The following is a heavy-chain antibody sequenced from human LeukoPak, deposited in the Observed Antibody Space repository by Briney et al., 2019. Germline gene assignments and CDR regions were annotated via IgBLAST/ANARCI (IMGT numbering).Heavy chain of an antibody. CDR3: ARDPYSSSMGYYHGMDV. CDR2: IIPIFGIA. D-gene: IGHD6-6*01. CDR1: GYTFTDYY. Sequence: SVNVSCKASGYTFTDYYMHWVRQAPGQGLEWMGRIIPIFGIANYAQKFQGRVTITADKSTSTAYMELSSLRSEDTAVYYCARDPYSSSMGYYHGMDVWGQGTTVTVSS. J-gene: IGHJ6*02. V-gene: IGHV1-69*04.